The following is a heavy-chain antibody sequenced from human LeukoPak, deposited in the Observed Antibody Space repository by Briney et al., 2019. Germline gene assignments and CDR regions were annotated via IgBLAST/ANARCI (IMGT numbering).Heavy chain of an antibody. V-gene: IGHV3-13*05. CDR2: IGTAGDP. Sequence: GGSLRLSCAASGFTFSSYDMHWVRQATGKGLEWVSAIGTAGDPYYPGSVKGRFTISRENAKNSLYLQMNSLRVGDTAVYYCARAAYYGSGSYVSYYFDYWGQGTLVTVSS. D-gene: IGHD3-10*01. J-gene: IGHJ4*02. CDR1: GFTFSSYD. CDR3: ARAAYYGSGSYVSYYFDY.